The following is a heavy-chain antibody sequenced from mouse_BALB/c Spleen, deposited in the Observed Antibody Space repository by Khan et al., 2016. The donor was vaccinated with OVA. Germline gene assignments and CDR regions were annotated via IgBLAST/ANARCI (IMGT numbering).Heavy chain of an antibody. V-gene: IGHV1S135*01. J-gene: IGHJ3*01. D-gene: IGHD2-2*01. CDR2: IVPFIGGI. CDR3: ARHGYVAWFTN. Sequence: QLLGLQLKKSGAAVMISCKAVGYSFTSYYIHLLMHSLGKILQWTGYIVPFIGGITYNHKYKGKATSTVDKASITAYIHLSNLTSENSTVYYCARHGYVAWFTNWGQGTMVTVSA. CDR1: GYSFTSYY.